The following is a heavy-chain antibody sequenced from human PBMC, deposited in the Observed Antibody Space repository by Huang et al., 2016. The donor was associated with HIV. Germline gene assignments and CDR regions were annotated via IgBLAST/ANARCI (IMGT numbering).Heavy chain of an antibody. Sequence: QVQLVQSGAEVEKPGASVNLSCKASGFNFLTYALHWVRQAPGQRLEWMGWINGDCLTKDSQKFQGRVTITRDRSASTVYVDFKSLTYEDTAVYYCARDKEAGTPFFDPWGQGTLVTVSS. CDR3: ARDKEAGTPFFDP. J-gene: IGHJ5*02. D-gene: IGHD6-19*01. CDR2: INGDCLT. CDR1: GFNFLTYA. V-gene: IGHV1-3*01.